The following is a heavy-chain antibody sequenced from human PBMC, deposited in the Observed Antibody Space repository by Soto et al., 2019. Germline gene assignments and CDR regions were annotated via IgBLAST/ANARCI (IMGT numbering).Heavy chain of an antibody. D-gene: IGHD4-17*01. CDR1: GFTFSSFW. CDR2: SSPDGTST. V-gene: IGHV3-74*01. Sequence: GGSLRLSCAASGFTFSSFWMHWVRQAPGKGLEWVSRSSPDGTSTSYADSVKGRFTISRDNAKNTLFMQINSLRAEDTAVYYCPRHGSGDYFLFDPWGQGTMVTVSS. CDR3: PRHGSGDYFLFDP. J-gene: IGHJ5*02.